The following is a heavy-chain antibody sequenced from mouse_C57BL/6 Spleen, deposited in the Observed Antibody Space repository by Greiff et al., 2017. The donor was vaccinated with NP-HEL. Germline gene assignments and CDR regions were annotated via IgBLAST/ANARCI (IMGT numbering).Heavy chain of an antibody. CDR2: IHPNSGST. CDR3: ARSRDYDGPCWFAY. D-gene: IGHD2-4*01. Sequence: QVQLQQPGAELVKPGASVKLSCKASGYTFTSYWMHWVKQRPGQGLEWIGMIHPNSGSTNYNEKFKSKATLTVDKSSSTAYMQLSSLTSEDSAVYYCARSRDYDGPCWFAYWGQGTLVTVSA. CDR1: GYTFTSYW. J-gene: IGHJ3*01. V-gene: IGHV1-64*01.